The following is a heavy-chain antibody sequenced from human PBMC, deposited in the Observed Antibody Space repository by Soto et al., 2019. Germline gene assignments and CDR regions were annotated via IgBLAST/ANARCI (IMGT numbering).Heavy chain of an antibody. J-gene: IGHJ3*02. CDR1: GGSISSGDYY. V-gene: IGHV4-30-4*01. D-gene: IGHD3-22*01. Sequence: PSETLSLTCTVSGGSISSGDYYWSWIRQPPGKGLEWIGYIYYSGSTYYNPSLKSRVTISVDTSKNQFSLKLSSVTAADTAVYYCARAGSSGYYRPDAFDIWGQGTMVNVSS. CDR3: ARAGSSGYYRPDAFDI. CDR2: IYYSGST.